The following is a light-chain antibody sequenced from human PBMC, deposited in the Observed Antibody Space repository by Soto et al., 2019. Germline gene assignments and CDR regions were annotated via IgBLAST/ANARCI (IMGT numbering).Light chain of an antibody. Sequence: AIQLTQSPSSLSASVGDRVTITCRASQGISSALAWYQQKPGKAPKLLIYDASSLESGVTSRFSGSGSGTDFTLTISSLQPEDFATYYCQQYYSCPPTFGPGTKVDIK. CDR3: QQYYSCPPT. CDR2: DAS. CDR1: QGISSA. J-gene: IGKJ3*01. V-gene: IGKV1-13*02.